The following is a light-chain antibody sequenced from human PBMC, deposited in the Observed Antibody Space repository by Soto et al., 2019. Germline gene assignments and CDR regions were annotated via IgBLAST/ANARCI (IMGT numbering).Light chain of an antibody. CDR3: QQHNADSERM. CDR2: GAS. Sequence: DIQMTQSPSTLSASAGDRVTITCRASQSISTWLAWYQQKPGKAPKLLIYGASSLASGVPSRFSGTGSGTECTLTITSLQPDAFATSYCQQHNADSERMFGQETKVDIX. V-gene: IGKV1-5*01. J-gene: IGKJ1*01. CDR1: QSISTW.